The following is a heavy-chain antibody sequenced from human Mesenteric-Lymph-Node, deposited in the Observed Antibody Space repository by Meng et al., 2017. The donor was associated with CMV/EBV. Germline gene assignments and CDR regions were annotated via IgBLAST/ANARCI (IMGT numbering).Heavy chain of an antibody. CDR3: VRDRYQDPTFDY. J-gene: IGHJ4*02. D-gene: IGHD2-2*01. CDR2: ISSSSSLI. Sequence: GESLKISCAASGFTFSDYRINWLRQAPGKGLEWVSSISSSSSLIHYADSVKGRFTISRDNAKNSLYLQMNSLRAEDTAVYYCVRDRYQDPTFDYWGQGTLVTVSS. CDR1: GFTFSDYR. V-gene: IGHV3-21*01.